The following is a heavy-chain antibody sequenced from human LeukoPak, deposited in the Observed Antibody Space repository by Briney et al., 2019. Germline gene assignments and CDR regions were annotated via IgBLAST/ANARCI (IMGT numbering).Heavy chain of an antibody. CDR1: GFTFSDYY. Sequence: PGGSLRLSCAASGFTFSDYYMNWIRQAPGKGLEWVSYISSSGSNKYYADSVKGRFTISSDNAKNSLYLQMNSLRAEDTAVYYCARDLVPGIAAAGTRGFAFDIWGQGTMVTVSS. J-gene: IGHJ3*02. CDR2: ISSSGSNK. V-gene: IGHV3-11*04. D-gene: IGHD6-13*01. CDR3: ARDLVPGIAAAGTRGFAFDI.